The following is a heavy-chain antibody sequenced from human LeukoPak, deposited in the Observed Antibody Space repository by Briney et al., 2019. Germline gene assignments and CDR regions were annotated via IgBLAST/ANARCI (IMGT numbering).Heavy chain of an antibody. CDR1: GYLSTRYG. D-gene: IGHD3-10*01. CDR3: ARAGRGTYYYFDV. CDR2: ISGSTGNT. V-gene: IGHV1-18*01. Sequence: ASVKVSCKASGYLSTRYGFIWVRQAPGHGLQWMGWISGSTGNTNYAQIVQGRVSMTTDTSTNTAYMELRSLTVDDTAVYHCARAGRGTYYYFDVWGQGTLVTVPS. J-gene: IGHJ4*02.